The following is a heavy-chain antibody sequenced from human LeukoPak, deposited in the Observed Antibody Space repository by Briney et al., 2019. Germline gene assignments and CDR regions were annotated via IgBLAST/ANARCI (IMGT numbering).Heavy chain of an antibody. CDR2: ITYDGSQT. CDR1: GFTFSHSA. V-gene: IGHV3-30*04. CDR3: ARERAGESSSWYDLGYYYYGLDV. J-gene: IGHJ6*02. Sequence: GGSLRLSCTAPGFTFSHSAMHWVRQAPGKGLEWVAVITYDGSQTYFADSVKGRFTISRDNSKNTLFVQMNSLKPEDTAVYYCARERAGESSSWYDLGYYYYGLDVWGQGTMVTVSS. D-gene: IGHD6-13*01.